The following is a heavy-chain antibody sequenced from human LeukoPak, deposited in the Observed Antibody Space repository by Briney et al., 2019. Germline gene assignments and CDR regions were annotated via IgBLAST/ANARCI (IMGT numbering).Heavy chain of an antibody. D-gene: IGHD1-26*01. CDR1: GGSISSYY. CDR3: ARDFGGSYSNWFDP. V-gene: IGHV4-59*01. Sequence: SETLSLTCTVSGGSISSYYWSWIRQPPGKGLEWIGYIHYSGSTNYNPSLKSRVTISVDTSKNQFSLKLSSVTAADTAVYYCARDFGGSYSNWFDPWGQGTLVTVSS. CDR2: IHYSGST. J-gene: IGHJ5*02.